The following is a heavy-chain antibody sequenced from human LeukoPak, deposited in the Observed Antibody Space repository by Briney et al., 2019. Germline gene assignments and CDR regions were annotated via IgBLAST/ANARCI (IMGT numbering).Heavy chain of an antibody. Sequence: SETLSLTCTVSGGSLSSYYWSWIRQPPGKGLEWIGYIYYSGSTNYNPSLKSRVTISVDTSKNQFSLKLSSVTAADTAVYYCAREKGYCSSTSCFDYWGQGTLVTVSS. D-gene: IGHD2-2*01. V-gene: IGHV4-59*12. CDR1: GGSLSSYY. CDR3: AREKGYCSSTSCFDY. J-gene: IGHJ4*02. CDR2: IYYSGST.